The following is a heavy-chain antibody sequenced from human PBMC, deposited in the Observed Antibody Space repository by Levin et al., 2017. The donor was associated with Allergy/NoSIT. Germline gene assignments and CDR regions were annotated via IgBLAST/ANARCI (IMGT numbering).Heavy chain of an antibody. D-gene: IGHD2-8*02. V-gene: IGHV1-18*01. Sequence: ASVKVSCKASGYTFTTYGISWVRQAPGQGLEWMGWISPYNGDTYYAQSLEDRVTMTADTSTSTVYMELRRLTSDDTALYYCAREAVACTGGGYWGQGTLVTVSS. CDR1: GYTFTTYG. J-gene: IGHJ4*02. CDR3: AREAVACTGGGY. CDR2: ISPYNGDT.